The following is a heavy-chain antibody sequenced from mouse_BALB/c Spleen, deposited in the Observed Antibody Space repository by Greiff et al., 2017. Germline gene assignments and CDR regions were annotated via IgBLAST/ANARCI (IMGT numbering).Heavy chain of an antibody. Sequence: VQLQQSGAELAKPGASVKMSCKASGYTFTSYWMNWVKQRPGQGLEWIGYINPSTGYTEYNQKFKDKATLTADKSSSTAYMQLSSLTSEDSAVYYCARSLITTVVAGDFDVWGAGTTVTVSS. V-gene: IGHV1-7*01. CDR1: GYTFTSYW. J-gene: IGHJ1*01. D-gene: IGHD1-1*01. CDR3: ARSLITTVVAGDFDV. CDR2: INPSTGYT.